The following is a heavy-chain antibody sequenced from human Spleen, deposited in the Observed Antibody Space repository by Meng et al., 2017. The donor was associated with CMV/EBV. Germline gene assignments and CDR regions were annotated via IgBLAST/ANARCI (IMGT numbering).Heavy chain of an antibody. Sequence: GESLKISCAASGFTFSRYSMNWVRQAPGKGLEWVSYISSSISIKNYADSVKGRFTISRDNAKSSLYLQMSSLRAEDTAVYYCARDQSEYCTNGGCYPTHFDYWGQGTLVTVSS. CDR1: GFTFSRYS. CDR3: ARDQSEYCTNGGCYPTHFDY. D-gene: IGHD2-8*01. V-gene: IGHV3-48*04. CDR2: ISSSISIK. J-gene: IGHJ4*02.